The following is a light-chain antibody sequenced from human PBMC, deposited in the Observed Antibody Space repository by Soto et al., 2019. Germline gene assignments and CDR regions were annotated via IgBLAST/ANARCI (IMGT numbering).Light chain of an antibody. Sequence: IVMTQSPATLSVSPGDRATLSCRASQSVRTNLAWYQLTPGQTPRFLIYDASTRATGVPARFSGTGSGTDYTPTIISLPSDDIAVFCCHPDNDWAPLTIGGGTNVEIK. J-gene: IGKJ4*01. CDR2: DAS. CDR1: QSVRTN. CDR3: HPDNDWAPLT. V-gene: IGKV3-15*01.